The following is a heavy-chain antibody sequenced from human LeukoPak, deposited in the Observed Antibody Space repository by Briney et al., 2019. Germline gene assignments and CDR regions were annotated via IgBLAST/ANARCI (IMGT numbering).Heavy chain of an antibody. CDR3: AKGFNYGSGRYEYYQH. CDR1: GFTFSNYV. CDR2: ISASGGST. V-gene: IGHV3-23*01. D-gene: IGHD3-10*01. J-gene: IGHJ1*01. Sequence: GGSLRLSCVASGFTFSNYVMSWVRQAPGKGLEWVSTISASGGSTYYADSVKGRFTISRDNSQNTLFLQMNTVRTTAVYYCAKGFNYGSGRYEYYQHWGQGTLVTVSS.